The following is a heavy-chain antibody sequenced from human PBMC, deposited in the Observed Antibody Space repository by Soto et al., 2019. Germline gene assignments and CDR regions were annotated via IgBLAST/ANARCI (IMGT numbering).Heavy chain of an antibody. J-gene: IGHJ3*01. CDR1: GYTFTGNY. CDR2: INPNSGGT. Sequence: QVQLVQSGAEVKKPGASVKVSCKASGYTFTGNYMHWVRQAPGQGLEWMGWINPNSGGTNYAQKSQGRVTVTRDTPISTACMELSRLRSDDTAVKYRARDGDSSSPIDFWGQGTMVTVSS. V-gene: IGHV1-2*02. CDR3: ARDGDSSSPIDF. D-gene: IGHD6-6*01.